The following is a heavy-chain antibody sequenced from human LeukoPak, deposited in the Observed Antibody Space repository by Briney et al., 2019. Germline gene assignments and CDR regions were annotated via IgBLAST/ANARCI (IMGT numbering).Heavy chain of an antibody. J-gene: IGHJ6*03. CDR3: AGAERIAVARLRFDYYYYMDF. D-gene: IGHD6-19*01. CDR1: GGTFTSYA. Sequence: ASVKVSCKASGGTFTSYAISWVRQAPGQGLEWRGGIIPIFGTGNYAKKFQGRVTSTTEESKRTAYMDLSSLRAEDTAGDYCAGAERIAVARLRFDYYYYMDFWGKGTTVTVS. V-gene: IGHV1-69*05. CDR2: IIPIFGTG.